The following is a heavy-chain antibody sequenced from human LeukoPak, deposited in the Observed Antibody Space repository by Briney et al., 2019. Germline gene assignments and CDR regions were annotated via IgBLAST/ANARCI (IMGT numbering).Heavy chain of an antibody. J-gene: IGHJ4*02. CDR1: GFPFSSYW. CDR2: IKQDGSKK. D-gene: IGHD5-24*01. V-gene: IGHV3-7*04. Sequence: GGSLRLSCVASGFPFSSYWMTWVRQAPGKGLEWVANIKQDGSKKSYVDSVKGRFTISRDNTKNSLYLQMNSLRAEDTAIYYCTRVGYIDEGIDYWGQGTLVTVSS. CDR3: TRVGYIDEGIDY.